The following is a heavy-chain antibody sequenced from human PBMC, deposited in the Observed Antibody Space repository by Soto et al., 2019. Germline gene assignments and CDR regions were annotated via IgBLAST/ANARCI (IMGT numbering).Heavy chain of an antibody. D-gene: IGHD3-3*01. CDR1: GFTFSSYG. CDR2: ISYDGSNK. J-gene: IGHJ6*02. V-gene: IGHV3-30*18. CDR3: AKDWDFWSGYLVHYYYYGMDV. Sequence: QVQLVESGGGVVQPGRSLRLSCAASGFTFSSYGMHWVRQAPGKGLEWVAVISYDGSNKYYADSVKGRFTISRDNSKNTLYLQMNSLRAEDTAVYYCAKDWDFWSGYLVHYYYYGMDVWGQGTTVTVSS.